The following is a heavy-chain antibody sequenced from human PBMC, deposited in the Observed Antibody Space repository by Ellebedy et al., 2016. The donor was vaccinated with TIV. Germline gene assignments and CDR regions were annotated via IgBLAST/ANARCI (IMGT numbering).Heavy chain of an antibody. CDR2: MSHDGSSQ. V-gene: IGHV3-30-3*01. Sequence: PGGSLRLSCVASGFTFDSYALHWVRQAPGKGLEWVAVMSHDGSSQYYADSVKGRFTVSRDNSMTTVYLEMNSLRAEDTALYYCARDLDKSSGWYGGAAYWGQGTQVTVSS. D-gene: IGHD6-19*01. CDR1: GFTFDSYA. CDR3: ARDLDKSSGWYGGAAY. J-gene: IGHJ4*02.